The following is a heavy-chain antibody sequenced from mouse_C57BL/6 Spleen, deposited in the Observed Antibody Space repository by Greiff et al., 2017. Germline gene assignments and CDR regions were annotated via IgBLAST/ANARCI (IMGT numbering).Heavy chain of an antibody. CDR1: GYTFTDYN. CDR3: ATTYSSPFAY. CDR2: INPNNGGT. D-gene: IGHD1-1*01. V-gene: IGHV1-18*01. Sequence: EVQLQQSGPELVKPGASVKIPCKASGYTFTDYNMDWVKQSHGKSLEWIGDINPNNGGTIYNQKFKGKATLTVDQSSSTAYMELRSLTSEDTAVYYCATTYSSPFAYWGQGTLVTVSA. J-gene: IGHJ3*01.